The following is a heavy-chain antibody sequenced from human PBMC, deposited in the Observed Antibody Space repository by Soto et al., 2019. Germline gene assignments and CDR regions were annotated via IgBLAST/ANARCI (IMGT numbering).Heavy chain of an antibody. CDR3: ATRISTTGTTPGRVGADY. Sequence: SVKVSCKASGGTFSSYAISWVRQAPGQGLEWMGGIIPIFGTANYAQKFQGRVTITADESTSTAYMELSSLRSEDTAVYYCATRISTTGTTPGRVGADYWGQGTLVTVSS. D-gene: IGHD1-1*01. V-gene: IGHV1-69*13. CDR2: IIPIFGTA. CDR1: GGTFSSYA. J-gene: IGHJ4*02.